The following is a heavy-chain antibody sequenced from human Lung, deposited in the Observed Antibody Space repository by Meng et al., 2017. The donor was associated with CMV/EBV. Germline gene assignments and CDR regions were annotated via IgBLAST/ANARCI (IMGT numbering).Heavy chain of an antibody. V-gene: IGHV3-30*02. D-gene: IGHD2-8*01. CDR1: GFTFSSSA. CDR3: AKDLYYSFDY. J-gene: IGHJ4*02. CDR2: IAHDGSAK. Sequence: QVLLVGSGGGVVQPGGSLRLSCAAPGFTFSSSAMHWVRQPPGKGLEWVSFIAHDGSAKTYTDSVKGRFTISRDDSENTVYLEMNSLRVEDTAVYYCAKDLYYSFDYWGQGTLVTVSS.